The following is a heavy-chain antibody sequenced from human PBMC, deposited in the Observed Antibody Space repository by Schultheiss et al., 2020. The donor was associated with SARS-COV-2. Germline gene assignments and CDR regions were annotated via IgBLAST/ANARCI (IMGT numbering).Heavy chain of an antibody. CDR2: INPNSGGT. J-gene: IGHJ4*02. Sequence: ASVKVSCKASGGTFTNSVISWVRQAPGQGLEWMGWINPNSGGTNYAQKLQGRVTMTTDTSTSTAYMELRSLRSDDTAVYYCARVEQWRTPGDLGYWGQGTLVTVSS. CDR3: ARVEQWRTPGDLGY. V-gene: IGHV1-18*01. D-gene: IGHD6-19*01. CDR1: GGTFTNSV.